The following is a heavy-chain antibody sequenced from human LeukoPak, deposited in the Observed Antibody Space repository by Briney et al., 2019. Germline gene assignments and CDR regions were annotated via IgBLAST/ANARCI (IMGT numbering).Heavy chain of an antibody. J-gene: IGHJ6*03. CDR3: ARDGVGGSYSDYYYYYYMDV. Sequence: GGSLRLSCAASGFTFSSYNMNWVRQAPGKGLEWVSSITRSSSYIYYADSVKGRFTISRDNAKNSLYLQMNSLRAEDTAVYYCARDGVGGSYSDYYYYYYMDVWGKGTTVTISS. V-gene: IGHV3-21*01. D-gene: IGHD1-26*01. CDR2: ITRSSSYI. CDR1: GFTFSSYN.